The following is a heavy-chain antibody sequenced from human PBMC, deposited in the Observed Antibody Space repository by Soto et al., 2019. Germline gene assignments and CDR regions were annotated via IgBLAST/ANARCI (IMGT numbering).Heavy chain of an antibody. CDR3: ASQYSSGWSGY. J-gene: IGHJ4*02. Sequence: QLQLQESGPGLVKPSETLSLTCTVSGGSISSSSYYWGWIRQPPGKGLEWIGSIYYSGSTYYNPSLKSRVTISVDTSKNQFSLKLSSVTAADTAVYYCASQYSSGWSGYWGQGTLVTVSS. CDR2: IYYSGST. V-gene: IGHV4-39*01. CDR1: GGSISSSSYY. D-gene: IGHD6-19*01.